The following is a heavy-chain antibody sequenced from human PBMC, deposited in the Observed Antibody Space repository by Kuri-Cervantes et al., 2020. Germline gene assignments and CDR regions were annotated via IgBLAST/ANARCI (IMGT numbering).Heavy chain of an antibody. CDR2: MNPNSGNT. V-gene: IGHV1-8*02. D-gene: IGHD3-10*01. J-gene: IGHJ6*03. CDR3: AISGSHFGPYVYFYMDV. CDR1: GGTFSSYD. Sequence: ASVKVSCKASGGTFSSYDINWVRQATGQGLEWMGWMNPNSGNTGYAQKFQGRVTITTDESTSTAYMDLRGLRREDTAVYYCAISGSHFGPYVYFYMDVWGKGTTVTVSS.